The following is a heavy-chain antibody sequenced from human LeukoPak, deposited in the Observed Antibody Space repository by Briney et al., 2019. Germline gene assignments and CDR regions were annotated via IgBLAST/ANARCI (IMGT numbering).Heavy chain of an antibody. CDR1: GGSFSGYY. V-gene: IGHV4-34*01. Sequence: SETLSLTCAVYGGSFSGYYWSWIRQPRGKGLEWIGEINHSGSTNYNPSLKSRVTISVDTSQNQFSLKLSSVTAADTAVYYCSGYSGYDYPRPFDYWGQGTLVTVSS. D-gene: IGHD5-12*01. CDR2: INHSGST. J-gene: IGHJ4*02. CDR3: SGYSGYDYPRPFDY.